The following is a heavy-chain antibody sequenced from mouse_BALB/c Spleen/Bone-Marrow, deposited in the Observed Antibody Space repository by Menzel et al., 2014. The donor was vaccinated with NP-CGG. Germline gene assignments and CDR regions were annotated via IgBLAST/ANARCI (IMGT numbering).Heavy chain of an antibody. Sequence: VQRVESGAELMKPGASMKISCKATGYTFSSYWIEWVKQRPVHGLEWIGEILPGSGSTNYNEQFKGKATFTADASSSTAYMELSSLTSEDSAVYYCARFYYGNPTGYFDYWGQGTTLTVSS. CDR3: ARFYYGNPTGYFDY. CDR1: GYTFSSYW. CDR2: ILPGSGST. J-gene: IGHJ2*01. D-gene: IGHD2-1*01. V-gene: IGHV1-9*01.